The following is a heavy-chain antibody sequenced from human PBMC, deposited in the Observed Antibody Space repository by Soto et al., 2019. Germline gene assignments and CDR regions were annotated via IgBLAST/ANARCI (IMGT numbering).Heavy chain of an antibody. D-gene: IGHD6-25*01. CDR2: AYYRSKWYN. V-gene: IGHV6-1*01. Sequence: SQTLSLTCAISGDSVSSNSAAWNWIRQSPSRGLEWLGRAYYRSKWYNDYAVSVKSRMTINPDTSKSQFSLQLNSVTPEDTAVYYCARDGGYAFPWFDPWGHGTLVTVSS. J-gene: IGHJ5*02. CDR3: ARDGGYAFPWFDP. CDR1: GDSVSSNSAA.